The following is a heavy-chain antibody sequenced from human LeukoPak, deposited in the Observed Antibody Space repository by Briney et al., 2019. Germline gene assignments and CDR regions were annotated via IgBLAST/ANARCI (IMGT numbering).Heavy chain of an antibody. J-gene: IGHJ5*02. CDR1: RYTFTGYY. CDR2: TNPNSGGT. CDR3: ARPSPLWFGEPNWFDP. V-gene: IGHV1-2*02. D-gene: IGHD3-10*01. Sequence: ASVKVSCKASRYTFTGYYMDWVRQAPGRGLEWMGWTNPNSGGTNYAQKFQGRVTMTRDTSISTAYMELSRLRSDDTAVYYCARPSPLWFGEPNWFDPWGQGTLVTVSS.